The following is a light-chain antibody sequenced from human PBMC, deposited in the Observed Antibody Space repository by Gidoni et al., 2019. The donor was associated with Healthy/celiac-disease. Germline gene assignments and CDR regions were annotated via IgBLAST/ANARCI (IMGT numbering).Light chain of an antibody. CDR3: NSRDSSGNHQGV. CDR2: GKN. V-gene: IGLV3-19*01. Sequence: SSELTQDPAVSVALGQTVRITCQGDSLRSYYASWYQQKPGQAPVLVIYGKNNRPSGTPDRFSGSSSGNTASLTITGAQAEDEADYYCNSRDSSGNHQGVFGGGTKLTVL. J-gene: IGLJ2*01. CDR1: SLRSYY.